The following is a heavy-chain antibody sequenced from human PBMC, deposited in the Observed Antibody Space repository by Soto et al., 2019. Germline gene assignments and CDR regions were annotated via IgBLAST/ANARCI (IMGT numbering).Heavy chain of an antibody. J-gene: IGHJ5*02. CDR3: TRAERFARSWFDP. V-gene: IGHV4-30-2*01. Sequence: PSLTCAVSGGPISRGGYSWSWIRQPPGKAVEGIGYIYHSGSTSYNPSLTIRLTIALDTSSNQFSLKMTSVTAADPARYFRTRAERFARSWFDPWGQGTLDAVSS. CDR1: GGPISRGGYS. CDR2: IYHSGST. D-gene: IGHD3-10*01.